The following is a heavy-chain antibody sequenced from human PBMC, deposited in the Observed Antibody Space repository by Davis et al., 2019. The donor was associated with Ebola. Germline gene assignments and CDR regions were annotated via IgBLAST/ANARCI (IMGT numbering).Heavy chain of an antibody. Sequence: GESLKISCAASGFTFSSYEMNWVRQAPGKGLEWVSAISGSGGSTYYADSVKGRFTISRDNSKNTLYLQMNSLRAEDTAVYYCANLVGADTFDYWGQGTLVTVSS. CDR1: GFTFSSYE. J-gene: IGHJ4*02. V-gene: IGHV3-23*01. D-gene: IGHD1-26*01. CDR2: ISGSGGST. CDR3: ANLVGADTFDY.